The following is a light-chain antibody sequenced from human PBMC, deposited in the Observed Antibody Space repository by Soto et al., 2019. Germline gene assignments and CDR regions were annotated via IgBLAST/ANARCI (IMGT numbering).Light chain of an antibody. CDR2: EVS. J-gene: IGLJ2*01. V-gene: IGLV2-14*01. CDR1: SSDVGAYNY. Sequence: QSVLTQPASVSGSPGQSITISCTGTSSDVGAYNYVSWYQQHPGKAPKLMIFEVSDRPSGVSNRFSGSKSGNTASLTISGLQAEDEADYYCSSYTSSNTPVFGGGTKLTVL. CDR3: SSYTSSNTPV.